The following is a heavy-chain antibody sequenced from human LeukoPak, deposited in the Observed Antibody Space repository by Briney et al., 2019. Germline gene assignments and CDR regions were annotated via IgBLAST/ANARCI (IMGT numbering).Heavy chain of an antibody. CDR1: GFTFSSYA. J-gene: IGHJ4*02. CDR2: ITESGGNT. CDR3: AKGSWVWLSDY. D-gene: IGHD3-22*01. Sequence: GGSLRLSCAASGFTFSSYAMSWVRQAPGKGLEWVSSITESGGNTYYADSVKGRFTISRDNSKNTLYLQMSSLRAEDTAVYYCAKGSWVWLSDYWGQGTLVTVSS. V-gene: IGHV3-23*01.